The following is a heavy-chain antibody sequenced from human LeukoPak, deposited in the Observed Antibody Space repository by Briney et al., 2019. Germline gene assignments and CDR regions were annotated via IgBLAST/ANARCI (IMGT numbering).Heavy chain of an antibody. V-gene: IGHV6-1*01. CDR2: TYYRSKWFN. CDR1: GDRVSSNSGA. CDR3: ARHERYSSNWFFFDY. J-gene: IGHJ4*02. Sequence: SQTLSLTCAISGDRVSSNSGAWNWIRQSPSRGLEWLGRTYYRSKWFNDYTLSVKSRITINSDTSKNQFSLQLRSVTPEDTAVYYCARHERYSSNWFFFDYWGQGSLVTVSS. D-gene: IGHD6-13*01.